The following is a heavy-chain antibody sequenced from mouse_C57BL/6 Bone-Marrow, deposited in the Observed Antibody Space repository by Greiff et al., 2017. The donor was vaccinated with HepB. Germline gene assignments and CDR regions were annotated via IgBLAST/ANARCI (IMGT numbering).Heavy chain of an antibody. V-gene: IGHV1-50*01. D-gene: IGHD1-1*01. J-gene: IGHJ1*03. CDR1: GYTFTSYW. CDR2: IDPSDSYT. CDR3: ARRKYYGSSHWYFDV. Sequence: QVQLQQPGAELVKPGASVKLSCKASGYTFTSYWMQWVKQRPGQGLEWIGEIDPSDSYTNYNQKFKGKATLTVDTSSSTAYMQLSSLTSEDSAVYYCARRKYYGSSHWYFDVWGTGTTVTVSS.